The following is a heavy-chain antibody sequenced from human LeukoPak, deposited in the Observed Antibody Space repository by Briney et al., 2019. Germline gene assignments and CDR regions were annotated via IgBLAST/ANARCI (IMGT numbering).Heavy chain of an antibody. J-gene: IGHJ4*02. CDR1: GGSFSGYY. CDR3: ARGRGVTTFHKGGDY. CDR2: INHSGST. D-gene: IGHD4-17*01. Sequence: SQTLSLTCAVYGGSFSGYYWSWIRQPPGKGLEWIGEINHSGSTNYNPSLKSRVTISVDTSKNQFSLKLSSVTAADTAVYYCARGRGVTTFHKGGDYWGQGTLVTVSS. V-gene: IGHV4-34*01.